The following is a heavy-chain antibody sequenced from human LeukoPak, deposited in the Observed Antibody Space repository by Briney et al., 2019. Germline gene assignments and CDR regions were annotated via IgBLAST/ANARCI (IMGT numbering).Heavy chain of an antibody. Sequence: SVKVSSKASGYTFTSYYIHWVRQDPGQVLEWIGVINPSGGSTSYAQKFQGRVTMTRDTSTSTVYMELSSLTSEDTAVYDCARVSFYDTPFAFHIWGQGTMVTVSS. V-gene: IGHV1-46*01. D-gene: IGHD2/OR15-2a*01. CDR3: ARVSFYDTPFAFHI. CDR1: GYTFTSYY. J-gene: IGHJ3*02. CDR2: INPSGGST.